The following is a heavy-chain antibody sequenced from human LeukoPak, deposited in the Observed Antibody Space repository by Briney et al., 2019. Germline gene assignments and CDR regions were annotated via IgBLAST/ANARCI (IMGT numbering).Heavy chain of an antibody. CDR2: IHYGGNT. CDR1: GASMNKYY. J-gene: IGHJ5*02. Sequence: SETLSLTCTVSGASMNKYYWSWIRQPPGKGLEWIGYIHYGGNTNYSPSLKGRLTISVDRSNNQFSLSLTSVTAADTAVYYCARHQLGRNWFDPWGQGTLVTVSS. V-gene: IGHV4-59*08. D-gene: IGHD1-26*01. CDR3: ARHQLGRNWFDP.